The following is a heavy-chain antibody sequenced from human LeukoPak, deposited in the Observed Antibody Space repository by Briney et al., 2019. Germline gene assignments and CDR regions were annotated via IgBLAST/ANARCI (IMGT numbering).Heavy chain of an antibody. CDR1: GFTFRSHA. Sequence: PGGSLRLSCVGSGFTFRSHAMSWVRQAPEKGLEFVSGIYENGGTTYYADSVKGRFTISRDNSKNTLYLQMNSLRAEDTAVYYCAKEWLHHVPRFLEWRTGYYYGMDVWGQGTTVTVSS. D-gene: IGHD3-3*01. V-gene: IGHV3-23*01. CDR2: IYENGGTT. J-gene: IGHJ6*02. CDR3: AKEWLHHVPRFLEWRTGYYYGMDV.